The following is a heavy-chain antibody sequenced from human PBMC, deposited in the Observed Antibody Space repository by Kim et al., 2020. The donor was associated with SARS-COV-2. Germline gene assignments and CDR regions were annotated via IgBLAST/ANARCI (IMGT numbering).Heavy chain of an antibody. CDR1: GFSLNTPRMA. D-gene: IGHD6-13*01. J-gene: IGHJ4*02. V-gene: IGHV2-5*02. Sequence: SGPTLVNPTQTLTLTCTFSGFSLNTPRMAVGWIRQPPGKALEWLSVIYWDDEKRYRPSLRSRLTITKDTSKNQVVLMMSNMDYVDAGTYYCAQTGYSSTWYQGYFASWGQGTLVTVSS. CDR2: IYWDDEK. CDR3: AQTGYSSTWYQGYFAS.